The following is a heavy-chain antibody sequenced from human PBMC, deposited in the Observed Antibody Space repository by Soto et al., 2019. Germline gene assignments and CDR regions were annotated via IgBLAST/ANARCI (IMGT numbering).Heavy chain of an antibody. Sequence: EVQLLGSGGGLVQPGGSLRLSCEDAGFTLGSYAMRWVRLAPGKGLEWVAQISASGSRTNYADSVRGRFTISRDDSMSTLYLQMNSLRVEDTAVYYCARAVATISYYGMDVWGQWTTVTVSS. V-gene: IGHV3-23*01. J-gene: IGHJ6*02. CDR2: ISASGSRT. CDR3: ARAVATISYYGMDV. CDR1: GFTLGSYA. D-gene: IGHD5-12*01.